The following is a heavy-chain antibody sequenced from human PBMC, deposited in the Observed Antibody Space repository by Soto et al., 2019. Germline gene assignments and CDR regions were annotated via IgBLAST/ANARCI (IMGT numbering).Heavy chain of an antibody. V-gene: IGHV5-51*01. Sequence: GESLKISCKGSGYSFTTYWITWVRQMPGKGLKWMRKIDPNDSDTRYSPSFQGQVTISADKSISTAYLQWSSLKASDTAMYYCARHPCSGGSCYSLNYYYYGMDVWGQGTTVTVSS. CDR2: IDPNDSDT. J-gene: IGHJ6*02. CDR3: ARHPCSGGSCYSLNYYYYGMDV. D-gene: IGHD2-15*01. CDR1: GYSFTTYW.